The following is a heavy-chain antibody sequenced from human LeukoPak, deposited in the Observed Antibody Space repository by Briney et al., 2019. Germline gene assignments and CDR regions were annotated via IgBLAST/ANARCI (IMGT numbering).Heavy chain of an antibody. J-gene: IGHJ4*02. CDR1: GYSISSGYY. D-gene: IGHD1-14*01. CDR3: ARAGGGITRLDY. V-gene: IGHV4-38-2*01. Sequence: SETLSLTCAVSGYSISSGYYWGWIRQPPGKGLEWIGSSYHSGSTYYNPSLKSRVTISVDTSKNQFSLKLSSVTATDTAVYYCARAGGGITRLDYWGQGTLVTVSS. CDR2: SYHSGST.